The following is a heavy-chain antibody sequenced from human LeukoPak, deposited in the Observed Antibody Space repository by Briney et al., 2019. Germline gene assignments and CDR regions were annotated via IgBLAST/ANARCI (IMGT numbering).Heavy chain of an antibody. V-gene: IGHV1-24*01. D-gene: IGHD3-10*01. Sequence: ASVKVSCXVSGYTLTELSMHWVRQAPGKGLEWMGGFDPEDGETIYAQKFQGRVTMTEDTSTDTAYMELSSLRSEDTAVYYCATQGIRWFGGLPYYYYYMDVWGKETTVTVSS. J-gene: IGHJ6*03. CDR2: FDPEDGET. CDR3: ATQGIRWFGGLPYYYYYMDV. CDR1: GYTLTELS.